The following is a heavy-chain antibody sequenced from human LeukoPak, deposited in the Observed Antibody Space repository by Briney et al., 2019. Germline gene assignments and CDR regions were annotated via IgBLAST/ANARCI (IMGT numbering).Heavy chain of an antibody. CDR2: ISYDGSNK. Sequence: KTGGSLRLSCAASGFTFSNYAMHWVRQAPGKGLEWVAVISYDGSNKFYADSVKGRFTISRDNAKNSLYLQMNSLRAEDTAVYYCATDGYCSSTSCSPGLDYYYMDVWGKGTTVTVSS. V-gene: IGHV3-30-3*01. J-gene: IGHJ6*03. CDR1: GFTFSNYA. CDR3: ATDGYCSSTSCSPGLDYYYMDV. D-gene: IGHD2-2*03.